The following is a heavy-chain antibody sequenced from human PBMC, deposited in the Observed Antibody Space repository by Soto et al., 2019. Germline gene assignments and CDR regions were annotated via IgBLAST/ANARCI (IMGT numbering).Heavy chain of an antibody. J-gene: IGHJ6*02. Sequence: LGESLKISCKGSGYSFTSYWIGWVRQMPGKGLEWMGIIYPGDSDTRYSPSFQGQVTISADKSISTAYLQWSSLKASDTAMYYCARPPQIGLYGMDVWGQGTTVTVSS. CDR2: IYPGDSDT. CDR3: ARPPQIGLYGMDV. CDR1: GYSFTSYW. V-gene: IGHV5-51*01.